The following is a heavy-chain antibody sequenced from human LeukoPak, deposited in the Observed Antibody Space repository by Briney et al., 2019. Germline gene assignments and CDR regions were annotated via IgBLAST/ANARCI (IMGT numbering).Heavy chain of an antibody. V-gene: IGHV4-38-2*01. Sequence: PSETLSLTCAVSGYSISSGYYWGWIRQPPGKGLEWIGSIYHSGSTYYNPPLKSRVTISVHTSTNQFSLKLSSVTAADTAVYYCARRRLTTVSHDAFDIWGQGTMVTVSS. CDR2: IYHSGST. J-gene: IGHJ3*02. CDR3: ARRRLTTVSHDAFDI. CDR1: GYSISSGYY. D-gene: IGHD4-11*01.